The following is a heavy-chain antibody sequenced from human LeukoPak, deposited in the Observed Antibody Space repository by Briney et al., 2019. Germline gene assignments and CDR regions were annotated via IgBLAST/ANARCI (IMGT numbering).Heavy chain of an antibody. Sequence: GGSLRLSCAASGFTFSSFAMSWVRQAPGKGLEWVSAISGSGDSTYYADSVKGRFTISRDNSKNTLYLQMNSLRAEDTAVYYCRVFPPPMVRGVDENYWGQGTLVTVSS. V-gene: IGHV3-23*01. D-gene: IGHD3-10*01. CDR1: GFTFSSFA. CDR3: RVFPPPMVRGVDENY. J-gene: IGHJ4*02. CDR2: ISGSGDST.